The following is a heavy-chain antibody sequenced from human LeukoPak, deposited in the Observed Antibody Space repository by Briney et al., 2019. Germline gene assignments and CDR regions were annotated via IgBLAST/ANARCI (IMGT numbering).Heavy chain of an antibody. CDR1: GYTLTELS. D-gene: IGHD6-13*01. CDR3: ATDSPIAAAGNYYYYYGMDV. Sequence: ASVKVSCKVSGYTLTELSMHWVRQAPGKGLEWMGGFDPEDGETIYAQKFQGGVTMTEDTSTDTAYMDLSSLRSEDTAVYYCATDSPIAAAGNYYYYYGMDVWGQGTTVTVSS. J-gene: IGHJ6*02. V-gene: IGHV1-24*01. CDR2: FDPEDGET.